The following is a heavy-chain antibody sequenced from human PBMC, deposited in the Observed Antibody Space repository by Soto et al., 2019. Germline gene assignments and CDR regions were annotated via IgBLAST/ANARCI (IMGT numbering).Heavy chain of an antibody. CDR2: ISWNSGSI. J-gene: IGHJ3*02. D-gene: IGHD2-15*01. Sequence: EVQLVESGGGLVQPGRSLRLSCAASGFTFDDYAMHWVRQAPGKGLEWVSGISWNSGSIGYAGSVKGRFTISRDNAKNSLYLQMNSLRAEDTALYYCAFYCSGGSCYSPDAFDIWGQGTMVTVSS. CDR1: GFTFDDYA. V-gene: IGHV3-9*01. CDR3: AFYCSGGSCYSPDAFDI.